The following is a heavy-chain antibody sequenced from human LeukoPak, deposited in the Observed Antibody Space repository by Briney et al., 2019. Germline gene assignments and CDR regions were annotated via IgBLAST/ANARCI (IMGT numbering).Heavy chain of an antibody. D-gene: IGHD3-16*01. Sequence: GGSLRLSCAASGFTFSSYWMHWVRQAPGKGLVWVSRINSDGSTTTYADPVKGRFTISRDNAKNTLYLQMNSLRVEDTAVYYCARDPGSNGGDWYFDLWGRGTLVTVSS. V-gene: IGHV3-74*01. CDR2: INSDGSTT. CDR3: ARDPGSNGGDWYFDL. CDR1: GFTFSSYW. J-gene: IGHJ2*01.